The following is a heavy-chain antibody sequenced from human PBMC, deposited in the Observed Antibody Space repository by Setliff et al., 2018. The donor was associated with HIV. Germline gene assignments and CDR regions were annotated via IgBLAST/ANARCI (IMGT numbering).Heavy chain of an antibody. J-gene: IGHJ5*02. CDR2: VKTDSGSP. V-gene: IGHV7-4-1*02. CDR1: GYSFSNYA. CDR3: ARALYGDYGGDLNWLDP. Sequence: ASVKVSCKAAGYSFSNYAINWVRQAPGQGLEWMGWVKTDSGSPTYAQGFTGRFVFSVDTSVTTAYLQISSLKAEDTAVYYCARALYGDYGGDLNWLDPWGQGTLVTVSS. D-gene: IGHD4-17*01.